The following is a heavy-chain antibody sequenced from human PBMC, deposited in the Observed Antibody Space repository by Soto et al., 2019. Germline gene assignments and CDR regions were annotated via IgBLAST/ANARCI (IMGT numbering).Heavy chain of an antibody. J-gene: IGHJ6*02. CDR1: GGTFSNYA. Sequence: QVQLVQSGAEVKKPGSSVKVSCKASGGTFSNYAISWVRQAPGQGLEWMGGIIPLSGTANYAQKFQGRVTITADESTSTAYMELRSLGSEDTAVYYCASDYSVADTYYYGMDVWGQGTTVTVSS. CDR3: ASDYSVADTYYYGMDV. CDR2: IIPLSGTA. V-gene: IGHV1-69*01. D-gene: IGHD6-19*01.